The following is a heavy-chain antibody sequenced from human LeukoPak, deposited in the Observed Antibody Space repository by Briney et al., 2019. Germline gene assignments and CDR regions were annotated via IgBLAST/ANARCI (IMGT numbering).Heavy chain of an antibody. CDR1: GFTFSSYG. CDR2: ISYDGSNK. D-gene: IGHD3-10*01. CDR3: AKDLGFGPPNWFDP. Sequence: GGSLRLSCAASGFTFSSYGMHWVRQAPGKGLEWVAVISYDGSNKYYADSVKGRFTISRDNSKNTLYLQMNSLRAEDTAVYYCAKDLGFGPPNWFDPWGQGTLVTVSS. V-gene: IGHV3-30*18. J-gene: IGHJ5*02.